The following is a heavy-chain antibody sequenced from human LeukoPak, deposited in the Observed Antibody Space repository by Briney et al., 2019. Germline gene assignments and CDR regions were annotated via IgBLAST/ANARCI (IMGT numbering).Heavy chain of an antibody. Sequence: PSETLSLTCTVSGGSISSSSYYWGWVRQAPGKGLEWVANIKEDGSAKNYVDSVKGRFTISRDNAKNSLYLQMNSLRAEDTAVYYCAKNGGPHGMDVWGQGTTITVSS. D-gene: IGHD3-10*01. V-gene: IGHV3-7*02. CDR3: AKNGGPHGMDV. CDR1: GGSISSSSYY. J-gene: IGHJ6*02. CDR2: IKEDGSAK.